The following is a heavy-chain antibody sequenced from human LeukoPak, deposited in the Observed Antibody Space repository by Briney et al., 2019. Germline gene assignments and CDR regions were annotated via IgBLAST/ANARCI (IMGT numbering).Heavy chain of an antibody. CDR2: ISWNSGSI. D-gene: IGHD6-19*01. Sequence: GGSLRLSCTASGFTFGDYAMHWVRQVPGKGLEGVSGISWNSGSIGYADSVKGRFTISRDNAKNSLYLQMNSLRAEDTALYYCAKDGPASGWRDFDYWGQGTLVTVSS. CDR1: GFTFGDYA. CDR3: AKDGPASGWRDFDY. J-gene: IGHJ4*02. V-gene: IGHV3-9*01.